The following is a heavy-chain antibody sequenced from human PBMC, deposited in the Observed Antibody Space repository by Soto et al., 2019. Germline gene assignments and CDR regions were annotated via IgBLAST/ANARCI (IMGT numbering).Heavy chain of an antibody. J-gene: IGHJ6*02. V-gene: IGHV3-49*04. CDR3: ARDSVILVVPAAIGGMDV. CDR2: IRSKAYGGTT. CDR1: GFTFGDYA. D-gene: IGHD2-2*01. Sequence: GGSLRLSCTASGFTFGDYAMSWVRQAPGKGLEWVGFIRSKAYGGTTEYAASVKGRFTISRDDSKSIAYLQMNSLKTEDTAVYYCARDSVILVVPAAIGGMDVWGQGTTVTVSS.